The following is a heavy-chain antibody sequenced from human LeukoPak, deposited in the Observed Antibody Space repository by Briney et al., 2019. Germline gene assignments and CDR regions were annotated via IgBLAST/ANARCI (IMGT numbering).Heavy chain of an antibody. CDR1: GFTFSSYW. CDR2: IKQDGSEK. CDR3: ARDRSSSSWYIWIWEFDY. Sequence: GGSLRLSCAASGFTFSSYWMSWVRQAPGKGLEWVANIKQDGSEKYYVDSVKGRFTISRDNAKNSLYLQMNSLRAEDTAVYYRARDRSSSSWYIWIWEFDYWGQGTLVTVSS. D-gene: IGHD6-13*01. J-gene: IGHJ4*02. V-gene: IGHV3-7*01.